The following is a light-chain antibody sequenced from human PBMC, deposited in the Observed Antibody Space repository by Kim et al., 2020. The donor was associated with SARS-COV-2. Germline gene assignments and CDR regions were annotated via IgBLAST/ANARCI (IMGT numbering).Light chain of an antibody. CDR1: KLGDKY. CDR3: QAWGTRTVV. J-gene: IGLJ2*01. Sequence: SYELTQPPSVSVSPGQTASITCSGDKLGDKYAYWYQQKPGQSPVLVIYEDTKRPSRIPERFSASNSENTATLTISGTQAIDEADYYCQAWGTRTVVFGGGTQLTVL. V-gene: IGLV3-1*01. CDR2: EDT.